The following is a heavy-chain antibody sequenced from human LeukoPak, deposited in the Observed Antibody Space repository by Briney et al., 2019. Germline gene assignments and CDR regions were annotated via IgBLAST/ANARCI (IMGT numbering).Heavy chain of an antibody. D-gene: IGHD1-26*01. V-gene: IGHV3-23*01. J-gene: IGHJ4*02. Sequence: PGGSLRLSCAASGFTFSSYAMSWVRQAPGKGLEWVSAISATGRSTYYADSVKGRFTISRDNAKNSLFLQMNSLRAEDTAVYYCARGRMASGGFDYWGQGTLVTVSS. CDR2: ISATGRST. CDR1: GFTFSSYA. CDR3: ARGRMASGGFDY.